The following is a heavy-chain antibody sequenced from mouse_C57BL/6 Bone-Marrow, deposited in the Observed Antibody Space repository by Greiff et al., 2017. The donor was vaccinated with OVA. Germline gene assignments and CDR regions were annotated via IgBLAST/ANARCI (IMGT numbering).Heavy chain of an antibody. CDR1: GYTFTSYW. CDR3: ARSRDGYVYAMDY. CDR2: IDPSDSET. J-gene: IGHJ4*01. V-gene: IGHV1-52*01. Sequence: QVQLQQSGAELVRPGSSVKLSCKASGYTFTSYWMHWVKQRPIQGLEWIGNIDPSDSETHYNQKFKDKATLTVDKSSSTAYMQLSSLTSEDSAVYYCARSRDGYVYAMDYWGQGTSVTVSS. D-gene: IGHD2-2*01.